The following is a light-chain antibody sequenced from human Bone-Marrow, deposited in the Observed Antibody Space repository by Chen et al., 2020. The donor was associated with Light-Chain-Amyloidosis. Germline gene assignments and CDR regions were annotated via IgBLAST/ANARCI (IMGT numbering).Light chain of an antibody. V-gene: IGLV2-14*01. Sequence: QSALTQPASVSGSPGLSITIPCTGTSSDVGGDNHVSWYQQHPDKAPKLMIYEVTNRPSWVPDRFSGSKSDNTASRTISGLQTEDEADYFCSSYTITNTLVFGSGTRVTVL. CDR3: SSYTITNTLV. J-gene: IGLJ1*01. CDR1: SSDVGGDNH. CDR2: EVT.